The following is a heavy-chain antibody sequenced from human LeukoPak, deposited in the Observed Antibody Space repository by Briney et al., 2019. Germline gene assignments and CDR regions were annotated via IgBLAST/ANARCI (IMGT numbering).Heavy chain of an antibody. CDR3: AKGAYDYIEIAFFDY. J-gene: IGHJ4*02. V-gene: IGHV3-23*01. Sequence: GGSLRLSCVASGFSFNNYAMNWVRQAPGKGLEWVSLIIGSSGTTFYADSVKGRFTISRDKSKSTLYLQMNSLRAEDTAVYYCAKGAYDYIEIAFFDYWGQGSLVTVSS. CDR2: IIGSSGTT. CDR1: GFSFNNYA. D-gene: IGHD5-12*01.